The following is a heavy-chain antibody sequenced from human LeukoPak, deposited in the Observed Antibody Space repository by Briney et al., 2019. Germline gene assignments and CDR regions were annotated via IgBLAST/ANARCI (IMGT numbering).Heavy chain of an antibody. V-gene: IGHV3-74*01. CDR1: EFTFSSYW. D-gene: IGHD5-18*01. Sequence: GGSLRLSCAASEFTFSSYWMHWVRQAPGKGPVWLSRISSDGSSRNYADSVKGRFTISRDNAKNTLYLQMNSLRAEDTATYYCATFTERANYHYTANLWGQGTLVIVS. CDR2: ISSDGSSR. J-gene: IGHJ4*02. CDR3: ATFTERANYHYTANL.